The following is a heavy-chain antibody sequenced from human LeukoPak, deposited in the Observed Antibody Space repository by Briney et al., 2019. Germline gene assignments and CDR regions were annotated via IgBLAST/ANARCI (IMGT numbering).Heavy chain of an antibody. Sequence: SETPSLTCIVSGGYISSSSYYWGWIRQPPGKGLEWIGSITDDGSTSYNPSLKSRVTISVDTSKNQFSLKLSSVTAADMAVYYCAMYRGLTMFDYWGQGTLVTVSS. V-gene: IGHV4-39*05. CDR3: AMYRGLTMFDY. D-gene: IGHD3/OR15-3a*01. CDR2: ITDDGST. J-gene: IGHJ4*02. CDR1: GGYISSSSYY.